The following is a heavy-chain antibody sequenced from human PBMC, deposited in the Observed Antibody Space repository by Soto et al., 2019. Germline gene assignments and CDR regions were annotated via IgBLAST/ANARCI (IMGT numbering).Heavy chain of an antibody. Sequence: QVQLVQSGAEVMKPGASVKVSCKASGYTFISYGINWVRQAPGQGLEWMGWISAYNGNTNYAQKLQGRGTMTTDTSTSTDYMELRSLRYDDTAVYYCARDFRAGIYYGSGSSIDYWGQGTLVTVYS. CDR2: ISAYNGNT. V-gene: IGHV1-18*01. CDR1: GYTFISYG. CDR3: ARDFRAGIYYGSGSSIDY. D-gene: IGHD3-10*01. J-gene: IGHJ4*02.